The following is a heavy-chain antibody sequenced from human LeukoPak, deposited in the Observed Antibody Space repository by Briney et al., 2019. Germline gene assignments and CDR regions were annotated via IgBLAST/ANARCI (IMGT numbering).Heavy chain of an antibody. Sequence: GGSLRLSCAASAFTVSSNYMSWVRQAPGKGLEWVSVIYSGGSTYYADSVKGRFTISRDNSKNTLYLQMNSLRAEDTAVYYCARTATVTTSWINYYYYMDVWGKGTTVTISS. D-gene: IGHD4-17*01. CDR2: IYSGGST. J-gene: IGHJ6*03. CDR3: ARTATVTTSWINYYYYMDV. CDR1: AFTVSSNY. V-gene: IGHV3-53*01.